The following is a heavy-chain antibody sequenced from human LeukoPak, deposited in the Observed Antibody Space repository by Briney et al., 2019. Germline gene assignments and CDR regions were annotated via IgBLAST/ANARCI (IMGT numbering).Heavy chain of an antibody. J-gene: IGHJ5*01. CDR1: GYIFSINN. Sequence: ASVKVSCTTSGYIFSINNINWVRQAPGQGLEWMGWVGTYTGNINYAQKFQGRVTMTTDTSTNTANMELRSLRSDDTAVYYCARGSDWFDSWGQGTLVTVSS. CDR2: VGTYTGNI. CDR3: ARGSDWFDS. V-gene: IGHV1-18*04.